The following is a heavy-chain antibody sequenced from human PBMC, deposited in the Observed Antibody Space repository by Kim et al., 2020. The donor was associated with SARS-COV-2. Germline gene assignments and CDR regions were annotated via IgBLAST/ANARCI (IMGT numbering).Heavy chain of an antibody. CDR3: ARYGQLERRYYFDY. V-gene: IGHV4-4*02. J-gene: IGHJ4*02. D-gene: IGHD1-1*01. Sequence: SETLSLTCAVSGGSISSSNWWSWVRQPPGKGLEWIVEIYHSGSTNYNPSLKSRVTISVDKSKNQFSLKLSSVTAADTAVYYCARYGQLERRYYFDYWGQGTLVTVSS. CDR2: IYHSGST. CDR1: GGSISSSNW.